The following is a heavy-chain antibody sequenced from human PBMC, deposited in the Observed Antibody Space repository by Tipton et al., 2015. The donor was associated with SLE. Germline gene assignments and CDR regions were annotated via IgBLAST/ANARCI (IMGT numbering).Heavy chain of an antibody. CDR2: IYYSGST. J-gene: IGHJ1*01. Sequence: TLSLTCTVSGGSISNYYWSWIRQPPGKGLEWIGYIYYSGSTNYNPSLKSRVTISVDTSKNQFSLKLSSVTAADTAVYYCARHEGDTLTGYAEYFQHWGQGTLVTVSS. CDR1: GGSISNYY. V-gene: IGHV4-59*08. D-gene: IGHD3-9*01. CDR3: ARHEGDTLTGYAEYFQH.